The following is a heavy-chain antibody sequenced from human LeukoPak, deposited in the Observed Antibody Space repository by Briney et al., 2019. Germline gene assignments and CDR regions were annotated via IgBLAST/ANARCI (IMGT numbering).Heavy chain of an antibody. Sequence: SETLSLTCGVYGGSLSGFYWNWIRQPPGKGLEWIGEMNPSGRTTYNPSLKSRVSMSLDTSKNQFSLKLSSVTAADTAVYYCARRLGSYNPYFDYWGQGTLVTVSS. D-gene: IGHD3-10*01. V-gene: IGHV4-34*01. CDR3: ARRLGSYNPYFDY. CDR1: GGSLSGFY. J-gene: IGHJ4*02. CDR2: MNPSGRT.